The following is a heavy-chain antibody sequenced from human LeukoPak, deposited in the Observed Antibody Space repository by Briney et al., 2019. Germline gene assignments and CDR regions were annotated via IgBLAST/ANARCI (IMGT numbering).Heavy chain of an antibody. V-gene: IGHV3-23*01. Sequence: PGGSLRLSCAASGFTFSTYAMTWVRWVRQTPGKGLEWVSGISGSGGSTYYADSVKGRFTISRDNSKNTLYLQMNSLRAEDTAVYYCATGSLLQWLPLDYWGQGTLVTVSP. CDR2: ISGSGGST. CDR3: ATGSLLQWLPLDY. D-gene: IGHD3-3*01. J-gene: IGHJ4*02. CDR1: GFTFSTYA.